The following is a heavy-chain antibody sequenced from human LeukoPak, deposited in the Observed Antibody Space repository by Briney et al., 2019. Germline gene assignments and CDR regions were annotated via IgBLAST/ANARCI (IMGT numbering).Heavy chain of an antibody. D-gene: IGHD1-26*01. CDR1: RYTFTTYD. CDR2: MNPNSGNT. J-gene: IGHJ3*02. Sequence: GASVKVSCKASRYTFTTYDINWVRQATGQGLEWMGWMNPNSGNTGYAQKFQGRVTITRNTSISTAYMELSSLRSEDTAVYYCARGQGIVGASPLDAFDIWGQGTMVTVSS. V-gene: IGHV1-8*03. CDR3: ARGQGIVGASPLDAFDI.